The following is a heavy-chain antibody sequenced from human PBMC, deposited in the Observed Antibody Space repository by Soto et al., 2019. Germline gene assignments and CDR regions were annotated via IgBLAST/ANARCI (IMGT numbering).Heavy chain of an antibody. D-gene: IGHD3-22*01. CDR3: ARDGTLYDSSGYYYFH. V-gene: IGHV1-69*13. Sequence: PVKVSCKASGGSFSNYGVNWVRQAPGHGLEWMGGIIPIFGTAKYAQKFQGRVTITADDSTRTAYMELSSLRSEDTAVYYCARDGTLYDSSGYYYFHWGQGTLVTVSS. J-gene: IGHJ4*02. CDR1: GGSFSNYG. CDR2: IIPIFGTA.